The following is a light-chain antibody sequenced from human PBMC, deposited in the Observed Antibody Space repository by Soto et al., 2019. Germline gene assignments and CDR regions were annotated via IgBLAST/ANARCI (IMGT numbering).Light chain of an antibody. V-gene: IGKV1-5*03. CDR1: QSINGW. CDR3: HQYHNFPRT. J-gene: IGKJ1*01. Sequence: DIQLTQSPSSLSGSVARGVYIXCRASQSINGWLAWYQQKPGQAPNLLIYKASTLESGVPSRFSGSGSGTEFTLTVSSLQPDDFATYYCHQYHNFPRTFGQGPRWIT. CDR2: KAS.